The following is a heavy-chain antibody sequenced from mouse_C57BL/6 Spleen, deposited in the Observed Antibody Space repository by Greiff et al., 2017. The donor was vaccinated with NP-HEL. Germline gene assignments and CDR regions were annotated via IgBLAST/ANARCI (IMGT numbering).Heavy chain of an antibody. Sequence: QVQLKQSGAELVRPGTSVKMSCKASGYTFTNYWIGWVKQRPGHGLEWIGDIYPGGGYTNYNEKFKGKATLTADKSSSTAYMQFSSLTSEDSAIYYYARCNDGSSLYAMDYWGQGTSVTVSS. D-gene: IGHD1-1*01. J-gene: IGHJ4*01. CDR3: ARCNDGSSLYAMDY. CDR2: IYPGGGYT. V-gene: IGHV1-63*01. CDR1: GYTFTNYW.